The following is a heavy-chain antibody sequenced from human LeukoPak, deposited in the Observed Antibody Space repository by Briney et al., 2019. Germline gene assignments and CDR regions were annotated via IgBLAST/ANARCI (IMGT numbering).Heavy chain of an antibody. CDR3: ARDNGGRGAFDI. CDR1: GFTFSSYA. J-gene: IGHJ3*02. CDR2: ISSSSSYI. D-gene: IGHD3-16*01. Sequence: GGSLRLSCAASGFTFSSYAMSWVRQAPGKGLEWVSSISSSSSYIYYADSVKGRFTISRDNAKNSLYLQMNSLRAEDTAVYYCARDNGGRGAFDIWGQGTMVTVSS. V-gene: IGHV3-21*01.